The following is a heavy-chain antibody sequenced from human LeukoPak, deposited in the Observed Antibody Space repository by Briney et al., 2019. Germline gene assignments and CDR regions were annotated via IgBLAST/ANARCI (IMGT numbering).Heavy chain of an antibody. Sequence: PSETLSLTCTVSGGSISSYYWSWIRQPAGEGLEWIGRIYTSGSTNYNPSLKSRVTISVDKSKNQFYLKLSSVTAADTAVYYCARGDYGVYYFDYWGQGTLVTVSS. V-gene: IGHV4-4*07. J-gene: IGHJ4*02. CDR2: IYTSGST. CDR3: ARGDYGVYYFDY. D-gene: IGHD4-17*01. CDR1: GGSISSYY.